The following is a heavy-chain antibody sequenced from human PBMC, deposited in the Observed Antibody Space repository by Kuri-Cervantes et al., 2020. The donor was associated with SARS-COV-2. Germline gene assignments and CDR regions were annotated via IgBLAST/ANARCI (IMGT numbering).Heavy chain of an antibody. CDR3: ARGRRFLEWLLPGYWFDP. J-gene: IGHJ5*02. V-gene: IGHV3-21*01. CDR2: ITSRSTFI. Sequence: GESLKIFCAASGFTFSRYSMNWVRQAPGKGLEWVSSITSRSTFIYYADAVKGRFTISRDNAKNSLYLQMNSLRAEDTAVYYCARGRRFLEWLLPGYWFDPWGQGTLVTVSS. CDR1: GFTFSRYS. D-gene: IGHD3-3*01.